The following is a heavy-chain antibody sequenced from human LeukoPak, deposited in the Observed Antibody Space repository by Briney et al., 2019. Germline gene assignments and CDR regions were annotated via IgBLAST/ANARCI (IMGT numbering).Heavy chain of an antibody. D-gene: IGHD6-13*01. CDR1: GFTFSSYA. Sequence: PGGSLRLSCAASGFTFSSYAMHWIRQAPGKGLEWVAVISYDGSNKYYADSVKGRFTISRDNSKNTLYLQMNSLRAEDTAVYYCARGGLAAAGNWFDPWGQGTLVTVSS. V-gene: IGHV3-30-3*01. CDR3: ARGGLAAAGNWFDP. J-gene: IGHJ5*02. CDR2: ISYDGSNK.